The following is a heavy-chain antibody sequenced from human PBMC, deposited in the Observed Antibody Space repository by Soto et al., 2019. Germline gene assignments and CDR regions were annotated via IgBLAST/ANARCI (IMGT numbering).Heavy chain of an antibody. CDR2: IRQDGSEK. CDR3: ASGEGRNGHDTRFDY. J-gene: IGHJ4*02. Sequence: GVLRLSCVGSGFTFSSNWMTWVRQAPGKGLEWVGNIRQDGSEKNYVDPVKGRFTISRDNAKDSLYLQMNSLRADDTAVYYCASGEGRNGHDTRFDYWGQGTLVTVSS. D-gene: IGHD5-12*01. CDR1: GFTFSSNW. V-gene: IGHV3-7*05.